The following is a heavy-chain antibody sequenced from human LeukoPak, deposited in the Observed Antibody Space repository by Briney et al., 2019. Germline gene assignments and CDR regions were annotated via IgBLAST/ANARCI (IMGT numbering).Heavy chain of an antibody. V-gene: IGHV1-46*01. J-gene: IGHJ6*03. CDR1: GYTFTSYY. CDR2: INPSGGST. Sequence: ASVKVSCKASGYTFTSYYMHWVRQAPGQGLEWMGIINPSGGSTSYAQKFQGRVTMTRDMSTSTVYMELSSLRSEDTAVYYCARAADSSSWYPNYYYYYMDVWGKGTTVTISS. D-gene: IGHD6-13*01. CDR3: ARAADSSSWYPNYYYYYMDV.